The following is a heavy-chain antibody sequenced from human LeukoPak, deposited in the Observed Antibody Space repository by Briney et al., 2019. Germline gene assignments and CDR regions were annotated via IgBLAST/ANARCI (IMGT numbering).Heavy chain of an antibody. D-gene: IGHD6-13*01. CDR2: ISAYNGNT. CDR3: ARDQRGIAAARDAFDI. Sequence: ASVKVSCKASGYTFTSYGISWVRQAPGQGLEWMGWISAYNGNTNYAQKLQGRVTMTTGTSTSTAYMELRSLRSDDTAVYYCARDQRGIAAARDAFDIWGRGTMVTVSS. CDR1: GYTFTSYG. J-gene: IGHJ3*02. V-gene: IGHV1-18*01.